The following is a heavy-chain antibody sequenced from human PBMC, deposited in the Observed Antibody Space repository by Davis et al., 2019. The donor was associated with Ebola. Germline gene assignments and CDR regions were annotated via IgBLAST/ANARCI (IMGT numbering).Heavy chain of an antibody. J-gene: IGHJ5*02. CDR2: TYYKSSKWYT. D-gene: IGHD5-12*01. CDR1: GDSVSSGG. Sequence: HSQTLSLTCAISGDSVSSGGWNWIRQSPSRGLEWLGRTYYKSSKWYTDYAVSVKSRITINPDTSRNQFYLQLNSVTPEDTAVYYCTRGWLRGWFDPWGQGTLVIVSS. V-gene: IGHV6-1*01. CDR3: TRGWLRGWFDP.